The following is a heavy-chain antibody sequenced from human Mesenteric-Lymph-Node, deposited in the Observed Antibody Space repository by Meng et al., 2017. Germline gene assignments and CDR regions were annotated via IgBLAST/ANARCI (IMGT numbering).Heavy chain of an antibody. V-gene: IGHV4-59*01. CDR3: TRSYGYSYGPDYYYYYGMDF. Sequence: SETLSLTCTVSGGSISSYYWSWIRQPPGKGLEWIGYIYYSGSTNYNPSLKSRVTISVDTSKNQFSLKLSSVTAADTAVYYCTRSYGYSYGPDYYYYYGMDFWGQGTTVTVSS. CDR2: IYYSGST. CDR1: GGSISSYY. J-gene: IGHJ6*02. D-gene: IGHD5-18*01.